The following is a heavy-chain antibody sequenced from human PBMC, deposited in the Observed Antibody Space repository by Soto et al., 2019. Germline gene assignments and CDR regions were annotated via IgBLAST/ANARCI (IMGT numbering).Heavy chain of an antibody. V-gene: IGHV3-30*04. D-gene: IGHD1-20*01. CDR1: GFTFNNFA. CDR3: VRTACVINNCSYRGVR. Sequence: QVQLVESGGGVVQPGRSLRLSCAASGFTFNNFAMHWVRQAPGKGLEWVAFISYDGTYKYYADSVRGRFTVYRDNSENTVSLQMNSLRVEDTALYYCVRTACVINNCSYRGVRWGQGTLVTV. CDR2: ISYDGTYK. J-gene: IGHJ4*02.